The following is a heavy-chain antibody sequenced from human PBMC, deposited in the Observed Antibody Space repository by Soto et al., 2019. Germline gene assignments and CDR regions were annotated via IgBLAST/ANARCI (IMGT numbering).Heavy chain of an antibody. CDR3: ARLYRGYST. CDR1: GYIFTTNG. V-gene: IGHV1-18*01. J-gene: IGHJ5*02. Sequence: GASVKVSCKASGYIFTTNGLIWVRQAPGQGLEWMGWINPNNGNTVYAQKFQGRGTMTIDTSISTAYLQWSSLKASDTAMYYCARLYRGYSTWGQGTLVTVSS. CDR2: INPNNGNT. D-gene: IGHD5-12*01.